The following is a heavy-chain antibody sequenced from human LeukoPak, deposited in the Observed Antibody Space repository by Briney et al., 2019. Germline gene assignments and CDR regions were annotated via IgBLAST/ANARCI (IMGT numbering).Heavy chain of an antibody. CDR3: AKGVSSSWRGYFDY. J-gene: IGHJ4*02. Sequence: GGSLRLSCAASGFTFRSYVMSWVRQAPGKGLEWVSDISGTGGSTYYADSVKGRFTSSRDNSKNTLYLQMNSLKVEDTAVYYCAKGVSSSWRGYFDYWDQGTLVTVSS. D-gene: IGHD6-13*01. CDR2: ISGTGGST. V-gene: IGHV3-23*01. CDR1: GFTFRSYV.